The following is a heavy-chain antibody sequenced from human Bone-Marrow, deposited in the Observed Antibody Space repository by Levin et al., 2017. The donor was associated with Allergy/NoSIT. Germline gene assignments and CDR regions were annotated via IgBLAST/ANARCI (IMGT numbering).Heavy chain of an antibody. CDR3: ARVPAARIGYGMDV. Sequence: SCTVSGGSISSSSYYWGWIRQPPGKGLEWIGSIYYSGSTYYNPSLKSRVTISVDTSKNQFSLKLSSVTAADTAVYYCARVPAARIGYGMDVWGQGTTVTVSS. J-gene: IGHJ6*02. V-gene: IGHV4-39*01. D-gene: IGHD2-2*01. CDR2: IYYSGST. CDR1: GGSISSSSYY.